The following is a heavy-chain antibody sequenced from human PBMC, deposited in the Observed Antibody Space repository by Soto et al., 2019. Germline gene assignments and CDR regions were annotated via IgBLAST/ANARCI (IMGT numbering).Heavy chain of an antibody. CDR1: GFTFSSYW. CDR3: ARALTYYYDIDY. Sequence: PGGSLRLSCAASGFTFSSYWMHWVRQAPGKGLVWVSRINSDGSRTTYADSVKGRFTISRDNAKNMLHLQMNSLRAEDTAVHYCARALTYYYDIDYWGQGTVVTVSS. CDR2: INSDGSRT. D-gene: IGHD3-22*01. V-gene: IGHV3-74*01. J-gene: IGHJ4*02.